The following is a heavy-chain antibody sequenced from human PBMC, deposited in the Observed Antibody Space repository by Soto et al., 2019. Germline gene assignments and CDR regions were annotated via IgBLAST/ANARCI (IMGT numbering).Heavy chain of an antibody. CDR3: ARESRGYCSSTSCYGNYYYYGMDV. D-gene: IGHD2-2*01. CDR1: GGSISSGGYY. Sequence: SETLSLTRTVSGGSISSGGYYWSWIRQHPGKGLEWIGYIYYSGSTYYNPSLKSRVTISVDTSKNQFSLKLSSVTAADTAVYYCARESRGYCSSTSCYGNYYYYGMDVWGQGTTVTVSS. J-gene: IGHJ6*02. CDR2: IYYSGST. V-gene: IGHV4-31*03.